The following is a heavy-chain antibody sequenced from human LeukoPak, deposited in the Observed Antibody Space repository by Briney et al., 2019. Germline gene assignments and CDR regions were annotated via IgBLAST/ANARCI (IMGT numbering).Heavy chain of an antibody. V-gene: IGHV3-48*04. CDR3: ARRHESSGYYSTRREYYFDY. CDR1: GFTFSSYS. CDR2: ISNSGGTT. D-gene: IGHD3-22*01. Sequence: PGGSLRLSCAASGFTFSSYSMNWVRQAPGKGLEWVSYISNSGGTTYYADSVKGRFTISRDNAKKSVYLQMNSLRAEDTAVYYCARRHESSGYYSTRREYYFDYWGQGNMVTVSS. J-gene: IGHJ4*02.